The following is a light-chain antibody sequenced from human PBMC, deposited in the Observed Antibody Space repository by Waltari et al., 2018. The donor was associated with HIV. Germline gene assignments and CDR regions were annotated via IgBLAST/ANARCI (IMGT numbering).Light chain of an antibody. J-gene: IGLJ2*01. CDR3: SSYTSSHIVI. CDR2: EVS. CDR1: SGDIGGSYSF. Sequence: QSALTQPDSVSGSPGQSITIPCPGTSGDIGGSYSFVSWYQHNPAIVPKLIIFEVSNRPSGVSNRFSGSKSANTASLTISGLQPEDEADYYCSSYTSSHIVIFGGGTKVTVL. V-gene: IGLV2-14*01.